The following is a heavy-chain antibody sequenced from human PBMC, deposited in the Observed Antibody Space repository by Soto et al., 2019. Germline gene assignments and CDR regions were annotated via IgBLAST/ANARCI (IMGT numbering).Heavy chain of an antibody. Sequence: ASVKVSCKASGGTFSSYAISWVRQAPGQGLEWMGGIIPIFGTANYAQKFQGRVTITADESTSTAYMELSSLRSEDTAVYYCARDTRPAYGPIQYYYGMDVWGQGTTVTVSS. D-gene: IGHD4-17*01. V-gene: IGHV1-69*13. CDR3: ARDTRPAYGPIQYYYGMDV. CDR2: IIPIFGTA. CDR1: GGTFSSYA. J-gene: IGHJ6*02.